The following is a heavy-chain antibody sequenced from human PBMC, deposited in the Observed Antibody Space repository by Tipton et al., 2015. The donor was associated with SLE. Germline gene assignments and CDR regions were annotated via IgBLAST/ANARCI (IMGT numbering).Heavy chain of an antibody. CDR3: ARTGTDSWYFDL. CDR1: GGSFSGYY. CDR2: INHSGST. J-gene: IGHJ2*01. D-gene: IGHD1/OR15-1a*01. Sequence: TLSLTCAVYGGSFSGYYWSRIRQPPGKGLEWIGEINHSGSTNYNPSLKSRVTISVDMSKNQFSLKLSSVTAADTAVYYCARTGTDSWYFDLWGRGTLVTVSS. V-gene: IGHV4-34*01.